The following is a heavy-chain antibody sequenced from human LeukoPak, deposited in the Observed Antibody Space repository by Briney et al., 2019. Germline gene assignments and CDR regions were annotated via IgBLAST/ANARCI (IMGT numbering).Heavy chain of an antibody. J-gene: IGHJ6*03. D-gene: IGHD1-26*01. CDR2: IIPIFGTA. CDR3: AKQGGARQDYYMDV. Sequence: SVKVSCKASGGSFSSYTITWVRQAPGQGLEWMGRIIPIFGTANYAQEFQGGVTITADIPSNTAYMEVNSLTSDDTAVYFCAKQGGARQDYYMDVWGNGTTVTVSS. V-gene: IGHV1-69*08. CDR1: GGSFSSYT.